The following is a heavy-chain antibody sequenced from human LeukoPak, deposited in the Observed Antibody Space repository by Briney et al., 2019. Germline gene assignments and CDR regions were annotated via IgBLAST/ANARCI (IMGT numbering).Heavy chain of an antibody. CDR2: IYYSGST. CDR3: ARVVVAAGRYYYYMDV. Sequence: KPSETLSLTCTVSGGSISSYYWSWIRQPPGKGLEWIGYIYYSGSTNYNPSLKSRVTISVDTSKNQFSLKLSSVTAADTAVYYCARVVVAAGRYYYYMDVWGKGTTVTVSS. V-gene: IGHV4-59*12. J-gene: IGHJ6*03. CDR1: GGSISSYY. D-gene: IGHD6-13*01.